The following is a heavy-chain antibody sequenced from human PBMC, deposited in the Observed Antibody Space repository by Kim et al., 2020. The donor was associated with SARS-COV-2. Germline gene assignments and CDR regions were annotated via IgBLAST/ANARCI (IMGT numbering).Heavy chain of an antibody. V-gene: IGHV4-39*01. CDR1: GGSISSSSYY. CDR2: IYYSGST. J-gene: IGHJ6*02. Sequence: SETLSLTCTVSGGSISSSSYYWGWIRQPPGKGLEWIGSIYYSGSTYYNPSPKSRVTISVDTSKNQFSLKLSSVTAADTAVYYCASIVVVPAAKDSYYYYGMDVWGQGTTVTVSS. CDR3: ASIVVVPAAKDSYYYYGMDV. D-gene: IGHD2-2*01.